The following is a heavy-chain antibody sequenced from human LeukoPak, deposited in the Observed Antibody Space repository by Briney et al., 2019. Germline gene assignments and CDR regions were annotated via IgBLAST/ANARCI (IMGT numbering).Heavy chain of an antibody. V-gene: IGHV4-59*01. CDR1: GGSISSYY. D-gene: IGHD6-13*01. CDR2: IYYSGST. CDR3: ARGQKPAGTVYYYYYYYMDV. J-gene: IGHJ6*03. Sequence: PSETLSLTCTVSGGSISSYYWSWIRQPPGKGLEWIGYIYYSGSTNYNPSLKSRVTISVDTSKNQFALKLSSVTAADTAVYYCARGQKPAGTVYYYYYYYMDVWGKGTTVTVSS.